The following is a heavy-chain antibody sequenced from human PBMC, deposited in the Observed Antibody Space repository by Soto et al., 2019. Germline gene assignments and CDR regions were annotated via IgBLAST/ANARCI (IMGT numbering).Heavy chain of an antibody. J-gene: IGHJ4*02. V-gene: IGHV3-33*01. D-gene: IGHD6-19*01. Sequence: GSLRLSCAASGFTFSSYGMHWVRQAPGKGLEWVAVIWYDGSNKYYADSVKGRFTNSRDNSKNTLYLQMNSLRAEDTAVYYCARVSAGTFNFDYWGQGTLVTVSS. CDR1: GFTFSSYG. CDR2: IWYDGSNK. CDR3: ARVSAGTFNFDY.